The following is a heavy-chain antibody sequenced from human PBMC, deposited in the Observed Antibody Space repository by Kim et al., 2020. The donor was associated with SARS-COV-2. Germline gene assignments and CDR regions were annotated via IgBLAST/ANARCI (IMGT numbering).Heavy chain of an antibody. Sequence: SETLSLTCAVYGGSFSGYYWSWIRQPPGKGLEWIGEINHSGSTNYNPSLKSRVTISVDTSKNQFSLKLSSVTAADTAVYYCARGFKYPRPFGYSYLPDSSWSTPTWFDPWGQGTLVTVSS. J-gene: IGHJ5*02. V-gene: IGHV4-34*01. CDR3: ARGFKYPRPFGYSYLPDSSWSTPTWFDP. D-gene: IGHD6-13*01. CDR1: GGSFSGYY. CDR2: INHSGST.